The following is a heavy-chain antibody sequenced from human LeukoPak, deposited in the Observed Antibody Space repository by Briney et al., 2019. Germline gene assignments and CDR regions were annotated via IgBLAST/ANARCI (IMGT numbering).Heavy chain of an antibody. CDR3: AVTEYCSSTSCYYSDY. J-gene: IGHJ4*02. CDR2: IIPIFGTA. CDR1: GGTFSSYA. D-gene: IGHD2-2*01. Sequence: GSSVKVSCKASGGTFSSYAISWVRQAPGQGLEWMGGIIPIFGTANYVQKFQGRVTITADESTSTAYMELSSLRSEDTAVYYCAVTEYCSSTSCYYSDYWGQGTLVTVSS. V-gene: IGHV1-69*01.